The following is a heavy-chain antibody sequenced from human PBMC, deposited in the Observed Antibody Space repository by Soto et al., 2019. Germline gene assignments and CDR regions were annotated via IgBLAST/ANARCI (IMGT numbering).Heavy chain of an antibody. CDR3: ARGAYYDSPDVFDI. V-gene: IGHV1-2*02. D-gene: IGHD3-22*01. J-gene: IGHJ3*02. CDR1: GYTFTGYY. Sequence: ASVKVSCKASGYTFTGYYMHWVRQAPGQGLEWMGWINPNSGGTNYAQKFQGRFTISRDNAKNSLYLQMNSLRAEDTAVYYCARGAYYDSPDVFDIWGQGTMVTVSS. CDR2: INPNSGGT.